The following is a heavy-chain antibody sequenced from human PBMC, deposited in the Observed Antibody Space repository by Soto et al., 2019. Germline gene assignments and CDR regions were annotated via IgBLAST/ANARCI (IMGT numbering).Heavy chain of an antibody. CDR2: TRGSSSTT. CDR1: GLTFSNYA. J-gene: IGHJ4*02. CDR3: VENQERELPRVIDF. Sequence: GGSLRLSCANSGLTFSNYAMSWVRQAPGGGLEWVSSTRGSSSTTYYADSVRGRFTISRDRSKNTRYLQRSSMRAENTARYYCVENQERELPRVIDFWGQGTLVTVSS. D-gene: IGHD1-7*01. V-gene: IGHV3-23*01.